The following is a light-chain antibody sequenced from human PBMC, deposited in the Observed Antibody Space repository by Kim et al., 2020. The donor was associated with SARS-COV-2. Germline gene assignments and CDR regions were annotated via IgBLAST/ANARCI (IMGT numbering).Light chain of an antibody. J-gene: IGLJ2*01. CDR3: QAWDSVSGII. V-gene: IGLV3-1*01. CDR2: EDN. Sequence: VSPGQTASITCSGHKLEDKFIAWYQQRPGQSPLLVIYEDNKRPSGIPGRFSGSNSGNTGTLTISGTQAMDEADYYCQAWDSVSGIIFGGGTQLTVL. CDR1: KLEDKF.